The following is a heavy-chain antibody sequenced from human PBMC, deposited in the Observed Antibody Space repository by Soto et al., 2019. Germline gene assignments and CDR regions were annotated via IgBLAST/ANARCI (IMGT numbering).Heavy chain of an antibody. CDR2: IVVGSGNT. V-gene: IGHV1-58*01. CDR1: GFTFTSSA. CDR3: AAGLYYDILTGRRANYYYGMTS. Sequence: SVKVSCKASGFTFTSSAVQWVRQARGQRLEWIGWIVVGSGNTNYAQKFQERVTITRDMSTSTAYMELSSLRSEDTAVYYCAAGLYYDILTGRRANYYYGMTSGAKGPRSPSP. D-gene: IGHD3-9*01. J-gene: IGHJ6*02.